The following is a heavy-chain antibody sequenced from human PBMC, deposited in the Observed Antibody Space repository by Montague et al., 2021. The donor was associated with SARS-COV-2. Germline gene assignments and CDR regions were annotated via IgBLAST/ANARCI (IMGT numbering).Heavy chain of an antibody. Sequence: ETLSLTCAVSGGSISSSNWWSWVRQPPGKGLEWIGEIYHRGSTNYNPSLKSRVTISVDKSKNQFSLKLSSVTAADTAVYYCARGYRRITIFGVVIYDAFDIWGQGTMVTVSS. D-gene: IGHD3-3*01. CDR1: GGSISSSNW. V-gene: IGHV4-4*02. J-gene: IGHJ3*02. CDR3: ARGYRRITIFGVVIYDAFDI. CDR2: IYHRGST.